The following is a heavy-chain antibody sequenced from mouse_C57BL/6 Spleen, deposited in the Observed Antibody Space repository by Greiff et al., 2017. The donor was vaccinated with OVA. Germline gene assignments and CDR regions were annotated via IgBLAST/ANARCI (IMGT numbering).Heavy chain of an antibody. Sequence: QVQLQQSGAELARPGASVKMSCKASGYTFTSYTMRWVKQRPGQGLEWIGYINPSSGYTKYNQKFKDKATLTADKSSSTACMQLSSLTSEDSAVYYCAISTMVTTGFAYWGQGTLVTVSA. CDR2: INPSSGYT. J-gene: IGHJ3*01. CDR1: GYTFTSYT. CDR3: AISTMVTTGFAY. V-gene: IGHV1-4*01. D-gene: IGHD2-2*01.